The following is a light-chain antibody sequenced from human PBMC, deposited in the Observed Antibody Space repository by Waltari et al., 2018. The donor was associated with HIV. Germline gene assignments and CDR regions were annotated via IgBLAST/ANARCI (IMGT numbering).Light chain of an antibody. CDR2: EVN. CDR1: SSDYGGFKS. V-gene: IGLV2-14*03. Sequence: QPALTQPASVSGSPGQSITIPCSVTSSDYGGFKSVSWFQQRPGKAPKLMIYEVNKRPSGVTDRFSGSKSGNTASLTISGLQAEDEADYYCSSYTASSSYAVFGGGTKLTVL. CDR3: SSYTASSSYAV. J-gene: IGLJ2*01.